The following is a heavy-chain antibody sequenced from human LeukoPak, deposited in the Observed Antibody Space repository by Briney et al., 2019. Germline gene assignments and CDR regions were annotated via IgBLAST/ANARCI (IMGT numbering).Heavy chain of an antibody. D-gene: IGHD6-6*01. CDR3: ARDYRSSSGWSIDY. CDR2: IKQDGSEQ. V-gene: IGHV3-7*01. Sequence: GGSLRLSCAASGFTFGTYLMTWVRQAPGKGLEWVANIKQDGSEQYYVDSVKGRFTISRDNAKDSLYLQMNSLRVEDTAVYFCARDYRSSSGWSIDYWGQGTLVTVSS. J-gene: IGHJ4*02. CDR1: GFTFGTYL.